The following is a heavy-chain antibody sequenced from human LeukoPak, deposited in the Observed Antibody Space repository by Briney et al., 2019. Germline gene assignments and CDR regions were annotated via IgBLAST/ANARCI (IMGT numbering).Heavy chain of an antibody. Sequence: SETLSLTCTVSGGSISSSSYYWSWIRQPPGKGLEWIGYIYHSGSTYYNPSLKSRVTISVDRSKNQFSLKLSSVTAADTAVYYCARDQDGDSAIDYWGQGTLVTVSS. CDR2: IYHSGST. J-gene: IGHJ4*02. V-gene: IGHV4-30-2*01. CDR3: ARDQDGDSAIDY. D-gene: IGHD4-17*01. CDR1: GGSISSSSYY.